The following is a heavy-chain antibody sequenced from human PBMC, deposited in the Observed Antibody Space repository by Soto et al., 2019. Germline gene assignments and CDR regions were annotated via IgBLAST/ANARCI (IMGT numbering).Heavy chain of an antibody. D-gene: IGHD6-6*01. Sequence: SVKVSCKDSGGTFSSYTISWVRQAPGQGLEWMARIIPILGIANYAQKFQGRVTITADKSTSTAYMELSSLRSEDTAVYYCARGGLTSSLFDYWGQGTLVTVSS. V-gene: IGHV1-69*02. CDR3: ARGGLTSSLFDY. J-gene: IGHJ4*02. CDR2: IIPILGIA. CDR1: GGTFSSYT.